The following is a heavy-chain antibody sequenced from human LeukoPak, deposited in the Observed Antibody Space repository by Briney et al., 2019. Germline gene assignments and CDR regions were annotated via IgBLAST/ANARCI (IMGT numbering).Heavy chain of an antibody. CDR1: GGSISGYY. CDR3: AREGTKFPPGYYDSSGQRYFDY. D-gene: IGHD3-22*01. J-gene: IGHJ4*02. Sequence: SETLSLTCTVSGGSISGYYWSWIRQPPGKGLEWIGYIYYSGSTNYNPSLKSRVTISVDTSKNQFSLKLSSVTAADTAVYYCAREGTKFPPGYYDSSGQRYFDYWGQGTLVTVSS. CDR2: IYYSGST. V-gene: IGHV4-59*01.